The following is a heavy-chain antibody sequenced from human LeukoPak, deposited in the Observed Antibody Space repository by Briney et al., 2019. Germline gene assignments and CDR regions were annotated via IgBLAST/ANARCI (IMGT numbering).Heavy chain of an antibody. CDR3: ARDGSWGDYHFDY. CDR1: GCTFSSYW. Sequence: GGSLRLSCAASGCTFSSYWMHWVRQAPGKGLVWVSRVNSDGSSTSYADSVKGRFTISRDNAKNTLYLQMNSLRAEDTAVYYCARDGSWGDYHFDYWGQGTLVTVSS. CDR2: VNSDGSST. V-gene: IGHV3-74*01. J-gene: IGHJ4*02. D-gene: IGHD3-10*01.